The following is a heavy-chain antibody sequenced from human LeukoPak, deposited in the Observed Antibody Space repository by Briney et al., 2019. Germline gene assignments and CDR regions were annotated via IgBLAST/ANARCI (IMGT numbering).Heavy chain of an antibody. J-gene: IGHJ3*02. CDR2: IKQDGSEK. V-gene: IGHV3-7*03. Sequence: GGSLRLSCAASGFTFSSYWMSWVRQAPGKGLEWVANIKQDGSEKYYVDSVKGRFTISRDNAKNSLYLQMNSLRAEDTAVYYCAPVGVGDAFDIWGQGTMVTVSS. CDR3: APVGVGDAFDI. CDR1: GFTFSSYW.